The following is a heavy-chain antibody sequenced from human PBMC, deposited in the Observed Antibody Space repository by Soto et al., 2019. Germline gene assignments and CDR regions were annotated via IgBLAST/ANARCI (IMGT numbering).Heavy chain of an antibody. Sequence: QVQLVESGGGVVQPGRSLRLSCAASGFTFSSYGMHWDRQAPGKGLEWVAVISYDGSNKYYADSVKGRFTISRDNSKNTLYLHMNSLRAEDTAVYYCAKDGGFGEHDIGYYYYYYGMDVWGQGTTVTVSS. CDR1: GFTFSSYG. CDR3: AKDGGFGEHDIGYYYYYYGMDV. V-gene: IGHV3-30*18. J-gene: IGHJ6*02. D-gene: IGHD3-10*01. CDR2: ISYDGSNK.